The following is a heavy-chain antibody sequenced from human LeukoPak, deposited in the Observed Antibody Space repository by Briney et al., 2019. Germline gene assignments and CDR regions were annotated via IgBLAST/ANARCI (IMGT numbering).Heavy chain of an antibody. CDR1: GYTFTGYY. CDR3: ARDTNDYGDGYYFDY. J-gene: IGHJ4*02. Sequence: ASVKVSCKASGYTFTGYYMHWVRQAPGQGLEWMGWIDPNSGGTNYAQKFQGRATMTRDTSISTAYMELSRLRSDDTAVYYCARDTNDYGDGYYFDYWGQGTLVTVSS. V-gene: IGHV1-2*02. D-gene: IGHD4-17*01. CDR2: IDPNSGGT.